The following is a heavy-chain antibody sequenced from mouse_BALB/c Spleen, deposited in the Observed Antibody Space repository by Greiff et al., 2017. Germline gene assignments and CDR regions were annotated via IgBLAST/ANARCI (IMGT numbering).Heavy chain of an antibody. V-gene: IGHV1-15*01. CDR3: TRCRGRSWFGY. Sequence: VQLQQSGAELVRPGASVTLSCKASGYTFTDYEMHWVKQTPVHGLEWIGAIDPETGGTAYNQKFKGKATLTADKSSSTAYMELRSLTSEASAVYYGTRCRGRSWFGYWGQGTLVTVSA. CDR1: GYTFTDYE. J-gene: IGHJ3*01. CDR2: IDPETGGT. D-gene: IGHD1-1*01.